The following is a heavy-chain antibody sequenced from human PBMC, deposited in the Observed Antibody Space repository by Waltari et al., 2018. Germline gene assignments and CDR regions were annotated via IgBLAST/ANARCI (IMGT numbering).Heavy chain of an antibody. D-gene: IGHD6-13*01. Sequence: QVQLQESGPGLVKPSETLSLTCTVSGGSISSYYWSWIRQPPGKGLEWIGYIYYSGSTNYNPSLKSRVTISVDTSKNQFSLKLSSVTAADTAVYYCARDNGKAAAGMGFSPWGQGTLVTVSS. CDR3: ARDNGKAAAGMGFSP. V-gene: IGHV4-59*01. J-gene: IGHJ5*02. CDR2: IYYSGST. CDR1: GGSISSYY.